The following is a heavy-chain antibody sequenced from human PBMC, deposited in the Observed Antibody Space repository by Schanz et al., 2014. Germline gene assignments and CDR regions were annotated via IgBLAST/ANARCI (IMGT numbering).Heavy chain of an antibody. CDR2: INPNTGGT. J-gene: IGHJ3*02. D-gene: IGHD1-1*01. V-gene: IGHV1-8*01. Sequence: QGQLVQSGPEVKEPGASVKVSCKASGYTFTSHGISWVRQAPGQGLEWMGWINPNTGGTNFAQKFQGRVTMTRNTSISTAYMELSSLRYEDTALYYCARGTMPGTFDIWGQGTMVTVSS. CDR3: ARGTMPGTFDI. CDR1: GYTFTSHG.